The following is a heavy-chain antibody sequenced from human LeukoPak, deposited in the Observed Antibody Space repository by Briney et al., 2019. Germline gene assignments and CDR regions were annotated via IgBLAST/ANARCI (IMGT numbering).Heavy chain of an antibody. CDR2: IKSKTDGGTT. J-gene: IGHJ4*02. CDR1: GFTFSNAW. D-gene: IGHD3-9*01. V-gene: IGHV3-15*01. CDR3: TTDLYYDILTGSTTIDY. Sequence: GGSLRLSCAASGFTFSNAWMSWVRQAPGKGLEWVGRIKSKTDGGTTDYAAPVKGRFTTTRDDSKNTLYLQMNSLKTEDTAVYYCTTDLYYDILTGSTTIDYWGQGTLVTVSS.